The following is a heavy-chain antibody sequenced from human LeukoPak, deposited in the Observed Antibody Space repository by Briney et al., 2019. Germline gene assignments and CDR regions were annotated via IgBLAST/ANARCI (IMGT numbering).Heavy chain of an antibody. D-gene: IGHD2-15*01. CDR2: IYYSGST. CDR1: GGSISSSSYY. V-gene: IGHV4-39*01. Sequence: SETLSLTCTVSGGSISSSSYYWGWIRQPPGKGLEWIGSIYYSGSTYYNPYHKSRVTISVDTSKNQFSLKLSSVTAADTAVYYCARLPKKWYDPHFDYWGQGTLVTVSS. CDR3: ARLPKKWYDPHFDY. J-gene: IGHJ4*02.